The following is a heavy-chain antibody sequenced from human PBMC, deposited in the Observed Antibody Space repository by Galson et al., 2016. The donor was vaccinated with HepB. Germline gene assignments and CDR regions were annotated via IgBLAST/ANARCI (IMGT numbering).Heavy chain of an antibody. CDR2: ITSDGYGT. CDR1: GFTFSDCA. J-gene: IGHJ6*02. V-gene: IGHV3-64D*06. Sequence: LRLSCAASGFTFSDCAMHWVRQAPGKGLEYVSAITSDGYGTFYADSVKGRFTMSRDNSKNTVYLQMSSLRPEDTALYYCYYDYYGMDVWGQGTTVTVSS. CDR3: YYDYYGMDV.